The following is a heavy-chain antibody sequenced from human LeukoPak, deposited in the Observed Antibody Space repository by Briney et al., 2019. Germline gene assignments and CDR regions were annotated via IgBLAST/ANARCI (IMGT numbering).Heavy chain of an antibody. V-gene: IGHV1-8*03. CDR3: ARVRYSSSWYAFGY. D-gene: IGHD6-13*01. J-gene: IGHJ4*02. CDR2: MNPNSGNT. CDR1: GYTFTSYD. Sequence: ASVKVSCKASGYTFTSYDINWVRQATGQGLEWMGWMNPNSGNTGYAQKFQGRVTITRNTSIGTAYMELSSLRSEDTAVYYCARVRYSSSWYAFGYWGQGTLVTVSS.